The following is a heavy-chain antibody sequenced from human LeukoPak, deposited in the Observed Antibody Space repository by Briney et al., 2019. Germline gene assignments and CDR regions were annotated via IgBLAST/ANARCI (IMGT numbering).Heavy chain of an antibody. CDR3: ARALGRLRFLEWLFNWFDP. Sequence: SETLSLTCTVSGGSISSYYWSWIRQPPGKGLEWIGYIYYSGSTNYNPSLKSRVTISVDTSKNQFSLKLSSVTAADTAVYYCARALGRLRFLEWLFNWFDPWGQGTLVTVSS. V-gene: IGHV4-59*12. J-gene: IGHJ5*02. D-gene: IGHD3-3*01. CDR1: GGSISSYY. CDR2: IYYSGST.